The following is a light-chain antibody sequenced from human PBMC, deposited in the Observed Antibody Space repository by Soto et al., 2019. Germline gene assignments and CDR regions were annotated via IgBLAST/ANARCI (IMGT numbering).Light chain of an antibody. CDR1: QSVNNY. CDR3: QHRNNRPLS. J-gene: IGKJ3*01. V-gene: IGKV3-11*01. Sequence: PVQRATLSCRASQSVNNYLGWYQQRPGQAPRLLIYDASNRATGIPARFSGSGSGTDFTLTISSLETEDFAVYYCQHRNNRPLSFGPGTKVDI. CDR2: DAS.